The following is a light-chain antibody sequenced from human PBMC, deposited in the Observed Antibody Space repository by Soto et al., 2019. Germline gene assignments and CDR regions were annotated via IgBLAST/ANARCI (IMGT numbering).Light chain of an antibody. Sequence: EIVLTQSPGTLSLSPGERATLSCRASQSVSSSYLAWYQQKPGQAPRLLIYGASSRATGVPARFSGSGSGTEFTLTISSLQSEDFAMYYCQQYTHWPVWSFGQGTKVEIK. J-gene: IGKJ1*01. V-gene: IGKV3-20*01. CDR1: QSVSSSY. CDR3: QQYTHWPVWS. CDR2: GAS.